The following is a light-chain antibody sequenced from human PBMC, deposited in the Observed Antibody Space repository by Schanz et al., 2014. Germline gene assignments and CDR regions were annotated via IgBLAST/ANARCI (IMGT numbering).Light chain of an antibody. J-gene: IGLJ3*02. CDR3: CSYAGSYTFAV. CDR2: SDN. Sequence: QSVLTQPPSASGTPGQRVTISCSGSSSNIGSNVVNWFRQLPGTAPKLLIYSDNQRPSGVPDRFSGSKSGSSASLAINGLQSEDEADYYCCSYAGSYTFAVFGGGTKLTVL. CDR1: SSNIGSNV. V-gene: IGLV1-44*01.